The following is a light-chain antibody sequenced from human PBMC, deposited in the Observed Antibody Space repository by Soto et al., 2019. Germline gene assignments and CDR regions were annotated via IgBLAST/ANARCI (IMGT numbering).Light chain of an antibody. CDR3: GTWDSGLSAVV. J-gene: IGLJ2*01. Sequence: QAVVTQPPSVSAAPGQTVTISCSGSSSNIGNNYVSWYQQLPGTAPKLLIYDNNKRPSGIPDRFSGSKSGTSATLGITGLQTGDEADYYCGTWDSGLSAVVFGGGTKVTVL. CDR1: SSNIGNNY. V-gene: IGLV1-51*01. CDR2: DNN.